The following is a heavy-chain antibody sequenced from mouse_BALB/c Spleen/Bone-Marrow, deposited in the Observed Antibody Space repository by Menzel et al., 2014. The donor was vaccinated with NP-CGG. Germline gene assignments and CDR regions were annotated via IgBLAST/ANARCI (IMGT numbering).Heavy chain of an antibody. V-gene: IGHV4-1*02. J-gene: IGHJ1*01. CDR2: INPDGGTI. D-gene: IGHD2-3*01. CDR3: ARGGWSSYWYFDV. CDR1: GFDFSRYW. Sequence: EVQGVESGGGLVQPGGSLKLSCAASGFDFSRYWMSWLRQAPGKGLEWIGEINPDGGTINYTPSLKDKFIISRDNAKNTLYLQMSKVRSEDTALYYCARGGWSSYWYFDVWGAGTTVTVSS.